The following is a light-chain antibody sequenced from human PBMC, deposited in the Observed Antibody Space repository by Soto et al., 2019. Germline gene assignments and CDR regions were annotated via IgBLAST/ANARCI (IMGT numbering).Light chain of an antibody. CDR1: QTVGSKY. V-gene: IGKV3-20*01. CDR2: GAS. J-gene: IGKJ1*01. CDR3: QQYGTSPWP. Sequence: IVLTQSAGTLSLSPGGRAVLSFMASQTVGSKYFAWYHQKPGQAPRLLIYGASSRAPGIPNRFSRSGSATALTLTISTLDPEDSAVSYSQQYGTSPWPFGQGTKVDIK.